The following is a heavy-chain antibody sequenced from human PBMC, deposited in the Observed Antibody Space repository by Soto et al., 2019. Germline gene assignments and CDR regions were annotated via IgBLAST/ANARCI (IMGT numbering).Heavy chain of an antibody. CDR2: ISYDGHNK. Sequence: QVQLVESGGGVVQPGGSLRLSCTASGFTFTTFGIHWVRQAPGKGLEWVALISYDGHNKYYSDSVKGRFTISRDNYKNTLSLQMNSLRAEDTAVYYCAKDLQAYGDYNYYYYGMDVWGQGTPVSVSS. D-gene: IGHD4-17*01. CDR3: AKDLQAYGDYNYYYYGMDV. V-gene: IGHV3-30*18. CDR1: GFTFTTFG. J-gene: IGHJ6*02.